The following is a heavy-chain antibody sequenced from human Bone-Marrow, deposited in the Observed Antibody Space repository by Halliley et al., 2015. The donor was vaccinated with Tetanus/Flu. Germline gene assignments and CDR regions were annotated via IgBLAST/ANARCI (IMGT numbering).Heavy chain of an antibody. V-gene: IGHV3-64D*09. J-gene: IGHJ1*01. Sequence: SLRLSCSASGFTFSKYTMHWVRQAPGKTLEHVSTINKNGNRTYFADSVKGRFFISRDNSKNKLFLQMTSLRPEDTATYYCANGYDRILEYFQYWGQGTLVTVSS. CDR3: ANGYDRILEYFQY. CDR2: INKNGNRT. D-gene: IGHD5-12*01. CDR1: GFTFSKYT.